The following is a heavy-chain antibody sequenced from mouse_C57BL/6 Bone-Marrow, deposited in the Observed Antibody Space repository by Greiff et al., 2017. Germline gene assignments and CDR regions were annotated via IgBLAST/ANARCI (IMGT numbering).Heavy chain of an antibody. Sequence: EVKLVESGPGLVKPSQSLSLTCSVTGYSITSGYYWNWIRQFPGNKLEWMGYISYDGSNNYNPSLKNRISITRDTSKNQLFLKLNSVTTEDTATYYCARAPYFDYWGQGTTLTVSS. CDR3: ARAPYFDY. CDR2: ISYDGSN. V-gene: IGHV3-6*01. CDR1: GYSITSGYY. J-gene: IGHJ2*01.